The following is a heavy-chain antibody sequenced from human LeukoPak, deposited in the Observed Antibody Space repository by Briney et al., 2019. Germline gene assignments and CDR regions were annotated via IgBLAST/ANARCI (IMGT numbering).Heavy chain of an antibody. D-gene: IGHD3-9*01. CDR1: GGSISSSDW. J-gene: IGHJ4*02. V-gene: IGHV4-4*02. CDR3: ASYPGDYYDILTGPPPGRSVY. CDR2: IYHSGST. Sequence: PSETLSLTCAVSGGSISSSDWWSWVRQPPGKGLEWIGEIYHSGSTNYNPSLKSRVTISVDKSKNQFSLKLSSVTAADTAVYYCASYPGDYYDILTGPPPGRSVYWGQGTLVTVSS.